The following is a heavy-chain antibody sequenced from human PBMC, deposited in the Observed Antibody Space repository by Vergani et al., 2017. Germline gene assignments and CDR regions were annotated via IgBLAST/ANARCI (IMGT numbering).Heavy chain of an antibody. CDR1: GGTFSSYA. D-gene: IGHD3-3*01. Sequence: QVQLVQSGAEVKKPGSSVKVSCKASGGTFSSYAISWVRQAPGQGLEWMGRIIPIFGTANYAQKFQGRVTITADESTSTAYMELSSLRSEDTAVYYCARVDMGEITIFGVVAGRGSYYYGMDVWGQGTTVTVSS. CDR3: ARVDMGEITIFGVVAGRGSYYYGMDV. V-gene: IGHV1-69*18. CDR2: IIPIFGTA. J-gene: IGHJ6*02.